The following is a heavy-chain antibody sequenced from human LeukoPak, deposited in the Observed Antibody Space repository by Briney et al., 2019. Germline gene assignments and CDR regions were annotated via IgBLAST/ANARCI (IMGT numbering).Heavy chain of an antibody. CDR1: GYTFTSYD. CDR3: ARGRGYYGSGSYYKSWFDP. Sequence: ASVKVSCKASGYTFTSYDINWVRQATGQGLERMGWMNPNSGNTGYAQKFQGRVTMTRNTSISTAYMELSGLRSEDTAVYYCARGRGYYGSGSYYKSWFDPWGQGTLVTVSS. V-gene: IGHV1-8*01. J-gene: IGHJ5*02. CDR2: MNPNSGNT. D-gene: IGHD3-10*01.